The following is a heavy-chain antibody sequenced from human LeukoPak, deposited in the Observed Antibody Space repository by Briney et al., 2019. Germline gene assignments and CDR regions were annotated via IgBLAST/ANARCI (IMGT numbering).Heavy chain of an antibody. CDR1: GYSFTNYW. J-gene: IGHJ3*02. CDR2: IYPGDSDT. D-gene: IGHD4-17*01. Sequence: GESLKISCKGSGYSFTNYWIGWVRQMPGEGLEWMGIIYPGDSDTRYSPSFQGKVTISADKSIITAYLQWSSLKASDTAMYYCARPNGDLFRAFDIWDQGTMATVSS. V-gene: IGHV5-51*01. CDR3: ARPNGDLFRAFDI.